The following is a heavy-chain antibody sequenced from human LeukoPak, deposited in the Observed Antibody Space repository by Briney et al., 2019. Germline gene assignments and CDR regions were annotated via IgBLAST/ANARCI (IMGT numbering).Heavy chain of an antibody. D-gene: IGHD6-13*01. CDR3: ARSSLYSSRWFFDY. J-gene: IGHJ4*02. CDR2: IYYSGST. CDR1: GGSISSGDYY. V-gene: IGHV4-30-4*08. Sequence: SETLSLTCTVSGGSISSGDYYWSWIRQPPGKGLEWIGYIYYSGSTYYNPSLKSRVTLSVDTSKNQFSLKLSSVTAADTAAYYCARSSLYSSRWFFDYWGQGTLVTVSS.